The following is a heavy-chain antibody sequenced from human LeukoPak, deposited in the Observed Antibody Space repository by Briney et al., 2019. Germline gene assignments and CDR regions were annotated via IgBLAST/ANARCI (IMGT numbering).Heavy chain of an antibody. D-gene: IGHD5-12*01. J-gene: IGHJ5*02. V-gene: IGHV4-39*07. Sequence: SETLSLTCTVSGGSIRTSSYYWGWIRQPPGKGLEWIGDIYYSGATYYNPSLKSRVTISDDTSKNQFSLRLNSVTAADTAVYYCARVVWMDVVNTKGGWFDPWGQGTLVTVSS. CDR3: ARVVWMDVVNTKGGWFDP. CDR1: GGSIRTSSYY. CDR2: IYYSGAT.